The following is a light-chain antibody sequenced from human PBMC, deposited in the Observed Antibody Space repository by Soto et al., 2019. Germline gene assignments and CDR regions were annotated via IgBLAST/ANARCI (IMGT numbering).Light chain of an antibody. V-gene: IGKV3-11*01. Sequence: EMVLTQSPATLSLSPGERATHSCRASQSVSSYLAWYQQKPGQAPRLLIYDASNRATGIPARFSGSGSGTDFTLTISSLEPEDFAVYYCQQRSNWSITFGQGTRLEIK. J-gene: IGKJ5*01. CDR2: DAS. CDR1: QSVSSY. CDR3: QQRSNWSIT.